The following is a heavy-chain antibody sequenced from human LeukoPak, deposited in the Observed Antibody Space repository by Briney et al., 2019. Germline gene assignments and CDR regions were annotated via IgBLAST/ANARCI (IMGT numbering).Heavy chain of an antibody. J-gene: IGHJ4*02. Sequence: GVSPRPSCAASGFTFSDYYMSWIRQAPGKGLEWVSYISSSGSTIYYADSVKGRFTISRDNAKNSLYLQMNSLRAEDTAVYYCAREGNDILTGLKAYYFDYWGQGTLVTVSS. D-gene: IGHD3-9*01. CDR2: ISSSGSTI. CDR3: AREGNDILTGLKAYYFDY. CDR1: GFTFSDYY. V-gene: IGHV3-11*01.